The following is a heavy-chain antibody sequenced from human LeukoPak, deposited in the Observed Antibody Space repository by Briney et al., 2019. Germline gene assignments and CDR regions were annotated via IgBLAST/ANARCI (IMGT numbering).Heavy chain of an antibody. CDR3: ANSGGGYCSSPSCYWDYMDV. CDR1: GFTFSSYG. Sequence: GGSLRLSCAASGFTFSSYGMSWVRQAPGKGLEWVSAISGSGGSTYYADSVKGRFTISRDNSKNTLYLQMNSLRAEDTAVYYCANSGGGYCSSPSCYWDYMDVWGKGTTVTIAS. J-gene: IGHJ6*03. D-gene: IGHD2-2*01. V-gene: IGHV3-23*01. CDR2: ISGSGGST.